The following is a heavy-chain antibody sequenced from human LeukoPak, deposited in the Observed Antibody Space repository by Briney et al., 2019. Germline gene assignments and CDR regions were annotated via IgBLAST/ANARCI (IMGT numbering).Heavy chain of an antibody. V-gene: IGHV1-69*05. CDR1: GDTFTTYG. CDR2: AVPVYATP. Sequence: SVKVSCKASGDTFTTYGLNWVRQAPGQGLEWMGGAVPVYATPNSAQKSQGRVTFTTDESRNTLYMELSSLRSEDTAVYYCVTVVRNYGLDSYYYLDVWGSGTTVTVSS. CDR3: VTVVRNYGLDSYYYLDV. J-gene: IGHJ6*03. D-gene: IGHD3-10*01.